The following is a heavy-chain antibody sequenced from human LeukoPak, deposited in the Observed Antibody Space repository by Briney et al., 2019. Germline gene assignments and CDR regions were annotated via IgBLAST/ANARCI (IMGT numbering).Heavy chain of an antibody. D-gene: IGHD2-2*01. CDR2: IKQDGSEK. CDR1: GFIFSHYW. Sequence: GGSLRLSCATSGFIFSHYWMSWVRQAPGKGLEWVANIKQDGSEKYYVDSVKGRFTISRDNSKNTLHLQMNSLRAEDTAVYHCAKDLPAAYFDYWGQGTLVTVSS. V-gene: IGHV3-7*01. CDR3: AKDLPAAYFDY. J-gene: IGHJ4*02.